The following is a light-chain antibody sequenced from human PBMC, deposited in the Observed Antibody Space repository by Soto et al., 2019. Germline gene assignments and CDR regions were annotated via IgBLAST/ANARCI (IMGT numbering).Light chain of an antibody. CDR3: QQYYSTPYT. Sequence: DIVMTQSPDSLAVSLGEKDTINCKSSQSVLYSSNNENYLAWYQQKPGQSPKLLIYWASTRDSGVPDRFSGSGSGTDFTLTISSLQAEDVAVYYCQQYYSTPYTFGQGTKVDIK. CDR2: WAS. CDR1: QSVLYSSNNENY. V-gene: IGKV4-1*01. J-gene: IGKJ2*01.